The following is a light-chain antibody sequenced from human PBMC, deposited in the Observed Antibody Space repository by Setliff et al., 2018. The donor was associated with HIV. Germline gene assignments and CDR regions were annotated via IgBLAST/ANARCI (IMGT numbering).Light chain of an antibody. CDR2: DVS. CDR1: SSDVGGYNY. Sequence: QSVLTQPASVSGSPGQSITISCTGTSSDVGGYNYVSWYQQHPGKAPKLMIYDVSNRPSGVSNRFSGSKSGNTASLTISGLQAEDEADYYCSSYTSSSSYYGFGTGTK. V-gene: IGLV2-14*03. J-gene: IGLJ1*01. CDR3: SSYTSSSSYYG.